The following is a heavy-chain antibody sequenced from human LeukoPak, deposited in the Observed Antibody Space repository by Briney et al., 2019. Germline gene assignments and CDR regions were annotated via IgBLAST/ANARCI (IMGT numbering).Heavy chain of an antibody. J-gene: IGHJ4*02. CDR3: ARGSGTYSPDH. CDR2: ITPNSGGT. Sequence: ASVKVSCKASGYTFTDQYLHWVRQAPGQGPDWMGWITPNSGGTNYAQRFQGRVTMTRDTSITTAYMELSRLRSDDTAVYYCARGSGTYSPDHWGQGTLVTVSS. D-gene: IGHD3-10*01. CDR1: GYTFTDQY. V-gene: IGHV1-2*02.